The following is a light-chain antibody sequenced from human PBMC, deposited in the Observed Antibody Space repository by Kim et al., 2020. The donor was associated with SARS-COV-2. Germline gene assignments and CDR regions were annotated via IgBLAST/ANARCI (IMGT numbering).Light chain of an antibody. CDR3: QQYNNWPRT. J-gene: IGKJ2*01. Sequence: SVSPGERVTVSCRASQSVGSNFAWYQHKSGQAPRLLIYGSSTVAAGVPARFSGSGSGTEFALTISSLQSEDFAVYYCQQYNNWPRTFGQGTKLEI. CDR2: GSS. V-gene: IGKV3D-15*01. CDR1: QSVGSN.